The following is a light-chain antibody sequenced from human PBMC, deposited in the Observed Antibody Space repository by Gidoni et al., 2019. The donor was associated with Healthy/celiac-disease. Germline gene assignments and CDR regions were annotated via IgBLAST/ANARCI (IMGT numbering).Light chain of an antibody. CDR1: QSISSY. Sequence: IQMTQSPSSLSASVGDRVTLTCRASQSISSYLNWYQQKPGKAPKLLIYAASSLQSGVPSRFSGSGSGTDFTLTISSLQPEDFATYYCQQSYSTPFXPXTKVDIK. CDR2: AAS. CDR3: QQSYSTP. V-gene: IGKV1-39*01. J-gene: IGKJ3*01.